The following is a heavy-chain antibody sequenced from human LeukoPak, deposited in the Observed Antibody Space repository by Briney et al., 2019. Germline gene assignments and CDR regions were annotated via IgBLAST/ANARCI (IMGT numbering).Heavy chain of an antibody. V-gene: IGHV1-2*04. CDR2: INPNSGDT. Sequence: ASVKVSCKASGYTFTDYYLFWVRQAPGQGLEWMGWINPNSGDTNYAQKFQGWVTMTRDTSISTAYMELSSLRSEDTAVYYCARQLGRDWGQGTLVTVSS. J-gene: IGHJ4*02. CDR1: GYTFTDYY. CDR3: ARQLGRD. D-gene: IGHD6-13*01.